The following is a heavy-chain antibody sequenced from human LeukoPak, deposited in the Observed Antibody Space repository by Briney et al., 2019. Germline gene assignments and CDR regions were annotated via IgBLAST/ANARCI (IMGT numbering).Heavy chain of an antibody. J-gene: IGHJ6*02. Sequence: PGGSLRLSCAASGFALSSHWMTWVRQVPGRGPEWVANVNRDGSETYYLDSAKGRFTISKDNAKNSLYLQMNSLRAEDTALYHCARNNGMDVWGQGTTVIASS. V-gene: IGHV3-7*01. CDR3: ARNNGMDV. CDR1: GFALSSHW. CDR2: VNRDGSET.